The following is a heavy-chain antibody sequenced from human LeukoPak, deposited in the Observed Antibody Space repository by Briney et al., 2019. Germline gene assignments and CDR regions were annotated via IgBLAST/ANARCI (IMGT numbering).Heavy chain of an antibody. CDR1: GFTVSSSY. CDR3: ARDHYDILTGYLYACFDY. D-gene: IGHD3-9*01. CDR2: IYSGGST. Sequence: GGSLRLSCAASGFTVSSSYMSWVRQAPGKGLEWVSLIYSGGSTYYADSVKGRFTISRDNAKNSLYLQMNSLRDEDTAVYYCARDHYDILTGYLYACFDYWGQGTLVTVSS. V-gene: IGHV3-53*01. J-gene: IGHJ4*02.